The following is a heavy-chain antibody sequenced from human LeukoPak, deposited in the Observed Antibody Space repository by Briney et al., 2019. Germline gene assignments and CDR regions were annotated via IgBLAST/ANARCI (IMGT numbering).Heavy chain of an antibody. V-gene: IGHV1-2*02. D-gene: IGHD1-1*01. CDR2: INPNSGGT. CDR3: ARDSDVGYTYTFDQ. Sequence: ASVKVSCKASGYTFTDYYMHWVRQAPGQGLEWMGWINPNSGGTNYAQKFQGRVTMTRDTSISTAYMELSTLKSDDTAVYYCARDSDVGYTYTFDQWGQGTLVTVSS. CDR1: GYTFTDYY. J-gene: IGHJ4*02.